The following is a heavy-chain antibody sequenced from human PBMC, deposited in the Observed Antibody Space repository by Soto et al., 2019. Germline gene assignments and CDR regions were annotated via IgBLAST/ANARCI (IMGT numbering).Heavy chain of an antibody. D-gene: IGHD3-16*02. V-gene: IGHV4-34*01. CDR3: ETATNLYAYVWRSYRWSGWFDP. CDR1: GGSFSGYY. J-gene: IGHJ5*02. CDR2: INHSGST. Sequence: QVQLQQWGAGLLKPSETLSLTCAVYGGSFSGYYWSWIRQPPGKGLEWIGEINHSGSTNYNPSLKSRFTISVDTSKNQFSLKLNSVTAADTAVYYCETATNLYAYVWRSYRWSGWFDPWGQGTLVTVSS.